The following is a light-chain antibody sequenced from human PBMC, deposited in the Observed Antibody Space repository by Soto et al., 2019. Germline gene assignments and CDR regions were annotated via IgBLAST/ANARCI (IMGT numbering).Light chain of an antibody. J-gene: IGLJ3*02. CDR3: CSYAGGSTWV. CDR1: GSDVGRYNL. V-gene: IGLV2-23*01. CDR2: EGT. Sequence: QSALTQPASVSGSPGQSITISCTGTGSDVGRYNLVSWFQQHPGKAPKLFIFEGTERPSGVSNRFSGSRSGNTASLTISGLQAEDEADYYCCSYAGGSTWVFGGGTKRTVL.